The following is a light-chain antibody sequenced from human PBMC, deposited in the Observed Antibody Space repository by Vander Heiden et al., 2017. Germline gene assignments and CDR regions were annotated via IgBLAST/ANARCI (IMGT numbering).Light chain of an antibody. J-gene: IGKJ4*01. Sequence: AIRMTQSPSSFSASTGDRVTITCRASQGISSYLAWYQQKPGKAPKLLIYAASTLQSGVTSRFSGSGSGTDFTLTISCLQSEDFATYYCQQDDSSPLTFGGGTKVEIK. CDR2: AAS. V-gene: IGKV1-8*01. CDR1: QGISSY. CDR3: QQDDSSPLT.